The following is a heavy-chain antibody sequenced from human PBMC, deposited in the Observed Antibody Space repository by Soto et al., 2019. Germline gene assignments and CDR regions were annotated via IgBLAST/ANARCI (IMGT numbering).Heavy chain of an antibody. Sequence: QVQLVQSGAEVKKPESSVKVSCKAPGGTFSTYAISWVRQAPGQGLEWMGGIIPMFGTANYAQRFQDRVTNTADESTSTVYMELSSLRSEDTAGYFCASGIQLWLRRINNGYSGWGQGTLVTVSS. CDR1: GGTFSTYA. CDR2: IIPMFGTA. V-gene: IGHV1-69*12. D-gene: IGHD5-18*01. CDR3: ASGIQLWLRRINNGYSG. J-gene: IGHJ4*02.